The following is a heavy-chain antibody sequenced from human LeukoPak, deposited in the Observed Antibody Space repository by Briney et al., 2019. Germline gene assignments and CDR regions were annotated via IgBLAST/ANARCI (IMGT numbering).Heavy chain of an antibody. CDR3: ARETAEYSGYET. V-gene: IGHV1-69*04. J-gene: IGHJ5*02. D-gene: IGHD5-12*01. CDR1: GGTFSSYA. Sequence: SVKVSCKASGGTFSSYAISWVRQAPGQGLEWMGKIIPILGIANYAQKFQGRVAITADKSTSTAYMELSSLRSEDTAVYYCARETAEYSGYETWGQGTLVTVSS. CDR2: IIPILGIA.